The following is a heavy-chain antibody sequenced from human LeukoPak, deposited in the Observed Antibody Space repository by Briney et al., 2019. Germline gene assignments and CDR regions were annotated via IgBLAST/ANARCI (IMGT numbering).Heavy chain of an antibody. CDR2: IYSSGST. V-gene: IGHV4-61*02. CDR3: ARDLFTSSWYRWFDP. J-gene: IGHJ5*02. Sequence: SQTLSLTCTVSGGSISSGNYYWSWIRQPAGKGLEWIGRIYSSGSTNYNPSLKSRVTISEDTSKNQFSLKLTSVTAADTAVYYCARDLFTSSWYRWFDPWGQGTLVTVSS. CDR1: GGSISSGNYY. D-gene: IGHD6-13*01.